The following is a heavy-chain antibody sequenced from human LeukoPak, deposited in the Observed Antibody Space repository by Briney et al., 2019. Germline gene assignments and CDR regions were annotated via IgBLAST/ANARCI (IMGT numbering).Heavy chain of an antibody. CDR1: GFNFGVYG. V-gene: IGHV3-33*01. Sequence: PGGSLRLSCAASGFNFGVYGMHWVRQAPGKGLEWVGVIGHDGKYLKYVDSVRGRFTMSRDNSRNTLDLQMNGLRLEDTALYYCARDFAVGRYFDYCGLGTLVTVSS. CDR3: ARDFAVGRYFDY. J-gene: IGHJ4*02. D-gene: IGHD3-16*01. CDR2: IGHDGKYL.